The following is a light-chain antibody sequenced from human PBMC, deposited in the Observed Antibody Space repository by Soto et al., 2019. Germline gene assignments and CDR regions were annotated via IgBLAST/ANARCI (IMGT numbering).Light chain of an antibody. CDR1: QSVSIY. CDR2: DAS. Sequence: EIVLTQSPATLSLSPGERATLSCRASQSVSIYLAWYQQKPGQAPRLLFYDASDRATGIPVRFSASGSGTDFTLTISSLEPEDFAVYYCQQRSNWPLTFGGGTKVEIK. J-gene: IGKJ4*01. CDR3: QQRSNWPLT. V-gene: IGKV3-11*01.